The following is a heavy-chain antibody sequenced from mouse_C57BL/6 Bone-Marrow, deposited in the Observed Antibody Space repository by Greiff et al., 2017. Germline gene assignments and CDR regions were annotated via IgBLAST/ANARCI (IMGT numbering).Heavy chain of an antibody. CDR2: INPNHGTT. CDR1: GYSFTDYN. J-gene: IGHJ4*01. Sequence: VQLQQSGPELVKPGASVKISCKASGYSFTDYNMNWVKQSNGKSLEWIGVINPNHGTTSYNQKFKGKATLTVDQSSSTAYMQLISLTSEDSAVYYCEAYYCNCVYAMDYWGQGTSVTVSS. CDR3: EAYYCNCVYAMDY. V-gene: IGHV1-39*01. D-gene: IGHD2-10*01.